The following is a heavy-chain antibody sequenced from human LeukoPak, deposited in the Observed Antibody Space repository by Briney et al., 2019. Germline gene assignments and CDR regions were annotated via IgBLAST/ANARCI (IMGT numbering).Heavy chain of an antibody. V-gene: IGHV3-7*01. CDR3: ARHRGYSYGYRDY. D-gene: IGHD5-18*01. J-gene: IGHJ4*02. CDR2: INQDGSEK. CDR1: GFTFSSYW. Sequence: HGGSLRLSCAASGFTFSSYWMSWVREAPGKGLGWVANINQDGSEKYYVDSVKGRFTMSRDNAKNSLYLQMNSLRAEDTAVYYCARHRGYSYGYRDYWGQGTLVTVSS.